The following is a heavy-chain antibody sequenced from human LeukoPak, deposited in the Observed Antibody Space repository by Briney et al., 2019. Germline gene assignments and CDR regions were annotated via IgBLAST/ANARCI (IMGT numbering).Heavy chain of an antibody. CDR1: GLIVTNNY. CDR2: FYVGGAT. Sequence: GGSLRLSCAVSGLIVTNNYMSWVRQAPGKGLEWVSVFYVGGATYYADSVKGRFTISRDNSENTLYLQMKSLRAEDTAVYYCARGDGYNFFDYWGQGTLVTVSS. V-gene: IGHV3-53*01. J-gene: IGHJ4*02. CDR3: ARGDGYNFFDY. D-gene: IGHD5-24*01.